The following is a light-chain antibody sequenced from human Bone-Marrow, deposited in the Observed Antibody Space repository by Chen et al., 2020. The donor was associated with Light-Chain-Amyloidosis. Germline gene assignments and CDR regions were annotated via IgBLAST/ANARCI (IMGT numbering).Light chain of an antibody. J-gene: IGLJ1*01. CDR1: SSDVGGDNH. CDR2: EVT. CDR3: SSYTITNTLV. V-gene: IGLV2-14*01. Sequence: QSALTQPASVSGSPGQPLTISCTGTSSDVGGDNHVSWYQQHPDTAPKLMIYEVTNRPSWVPDRFSGSKSDNTASLTISGLQTEDEADYFCSSYTITNTLVFGSGTRVTVL.